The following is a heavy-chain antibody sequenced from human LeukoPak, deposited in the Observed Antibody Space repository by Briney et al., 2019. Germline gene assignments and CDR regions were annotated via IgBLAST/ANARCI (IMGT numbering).Heavy chain of an antibody. Sequence: GGALEISCKGSGYSFTSYWIGWGRQVPGKGLEGVGIIYPGDSDTRYSPSFQGQVTISADKSISTAYLQWSSLKASDTAMYYCARRATMGGMDVWGQGTTVTVSS. J-gene: IGHJ6*02. CDR2: IYPGDSDT. V-gene: IGHV5-51*01. CDR3: ARRATMGGMDV. D-gene: IGHD3-10*01. CDR1: GYSFTSYW.